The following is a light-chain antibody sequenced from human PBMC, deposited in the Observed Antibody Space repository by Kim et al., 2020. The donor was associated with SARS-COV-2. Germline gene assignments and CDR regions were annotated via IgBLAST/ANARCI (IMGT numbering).Light chain of an antibody. J-gene: IGKJ2*01. CDR3: QQYYSYPHT. CDR1: QVISSY. CDR2: AAS. V-gene: IGKV1-8*01. Sequence: AIRMTQSPSSFSASTGDRVTITCRASQVISSYLAWYQQKPGKAPKLLIYAASTLQSGVPSRFSGSGSGTDFTLTISCLQSEDFATYYCQQYYSYPHTFGQGTKLEI.